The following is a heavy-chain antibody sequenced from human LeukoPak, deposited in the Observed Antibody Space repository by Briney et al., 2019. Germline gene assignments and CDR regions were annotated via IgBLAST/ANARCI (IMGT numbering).Heavy chain of an antibody. D-gene: IGHD6-13*01. CDR1: GFTFSSYW. Sequence: GGSLRLSCAASGFTFSSYWMHWVRQAPGKGLVWVSRINSDGSSTSYADSVKGRFTISRDNAKNTLYLQMNSLRAEDTAVYYCARPSRSNQYSSSPAADYWGQGTLVTVSS. CDR3: ARPSRSNQYSSSPAADY. CDR2: INSDGSST. J-gene: IGHJ4*02. V-gene: IGHV3-74*01.